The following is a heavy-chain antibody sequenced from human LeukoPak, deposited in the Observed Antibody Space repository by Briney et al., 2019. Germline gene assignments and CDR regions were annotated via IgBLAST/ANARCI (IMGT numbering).Heavy chain of an antibody. CDR2: IYTSGST. CDR1: GGSISSGGYY. D-gene: IGHD1-26*01. V-gene: IGHV4-61*02. J-gene: IGHJ3*02. CDR3: ATGGAPTMAHDAFDI. Sequence: SETLSLTCTVSGGSISSGGYYWSWIRQPAGKGLEWIGRIYTSGSTNYNPSLKSRVTISVDTSKNQFSLKLSSVTAADTAVYYCATGGAPTMAHDAFDIWGQGTMVTVSS.